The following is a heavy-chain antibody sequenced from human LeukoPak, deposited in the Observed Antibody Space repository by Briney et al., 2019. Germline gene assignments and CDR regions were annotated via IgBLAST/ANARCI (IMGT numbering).Heavy chain of an antibody. Sequence: SETVSLTCAVYGGSFSGYYWSWIRQPPGKGLEWIGEINHSGSTNYNPSLKSRVTISVDTSKNQFSLKLSSVTAADTAVYYCARRAGFSNYDILTGYLYYFDYWGQGTLVTVSS. V-gene: IGHV4-34*01. CDR3: ARRAGFSNYDILTGYLYYFDY. D-gene: IGHD3-9*01. CDR2: INHSGST. J-gene: IGHJ4*02. CDR1: GGSFSGYY.